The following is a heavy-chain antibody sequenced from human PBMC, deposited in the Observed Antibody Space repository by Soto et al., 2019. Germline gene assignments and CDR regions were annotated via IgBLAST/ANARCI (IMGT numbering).Heavy chain of an antibody. CDR1: GFTFSSYA. Sequence: GGSLRLSCAASGFTFSSYAMSWVRQAPGKGLEWVSAISGSGGSTYYADSVKGRFTISRDNSKNTLYLQMNSLRAEDTAVYYCAKDGDPYYYGSGTPYWGQGTLVTVSS. J-gene: IGHJ1*01. V-gene: IGHV3-23*01. D-gene: IGHD3-10*01. CDR3: AKDGDPYYYGSGTPY. CDR2: ISGSGGST.